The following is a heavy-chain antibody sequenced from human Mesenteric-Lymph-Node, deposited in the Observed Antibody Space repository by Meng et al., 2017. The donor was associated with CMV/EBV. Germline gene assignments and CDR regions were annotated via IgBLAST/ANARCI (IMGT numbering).Heavy chain of an antibody. V-gene: IGHV1-2*02. Sequence: SGYTFIANDIHWMRQAPGQGLEWLGWINPKNGDTKYAQKFQGRVTMTSDTSISTAYLDLGSLGSDDTAVYYCARSLVGATTLNYYDPWGQGTLVTVSS. CDR2: INPKNGDT. CDR3: ARSLVGATTLNYYDP. CDR1: GYTFIAND. J-gene: IGHJ5*02. D-gene: IGHD1-26*01.